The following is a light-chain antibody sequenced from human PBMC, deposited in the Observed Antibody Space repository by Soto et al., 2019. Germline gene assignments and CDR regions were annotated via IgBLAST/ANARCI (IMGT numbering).Light chain of an antibody. CDR3: QQYDTYYT. J-gene: IGKJ2*01. Sequence: EIGLTQSPGTLSLSPGARATISCRASQSVSNNYLAWYEQKPGQAPRLLIYGASNRATGIPDRFSGSGSGTDFTLTINSLQPDDFATDFCQQYDTYYTFGQLTKVDIK. CDR1: QSVSNNY. V-gene: IGKV3-20*01. CDR2: GAS.